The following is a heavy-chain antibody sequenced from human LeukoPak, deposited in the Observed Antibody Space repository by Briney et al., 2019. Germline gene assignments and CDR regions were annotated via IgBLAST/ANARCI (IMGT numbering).Heavy chain of an antibody. Sequence: GGSLRLSCAASGFTFSDYYMSWSRQAPGKGLEWLSYISPSTTHTSYADSVKGRFTTSRDNAKNLLFLQMNSLRAEDTAVYYCARGGHGAADQWGQGTLVIVSS. J-gene: IGHJ5*02. CDR3: ARGGHGAADQ. CDR1: GFTFSDYY. D-gene: IGHD1-26*01. CDR2: ISPSTTHT. V-gene: IGHV3-11*05.